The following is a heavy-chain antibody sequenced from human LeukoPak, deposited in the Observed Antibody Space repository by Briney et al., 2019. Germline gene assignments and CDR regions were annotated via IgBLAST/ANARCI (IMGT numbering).Heavy chain of an antibody. V-gene: IGHV4-59*12. J-gene: IGHJ6*03. CDR1: GGSISSYY. CDR2: IYYSGST. CDR3: ARDRAWYYYMDV. Sequence: SETLSLTCTVSGGSISSYYWSWIRQPPGKGLEWIGYIYYSGSTNYNSSLKSRVTISVDTSKNQFSLKLSSVTAADTAVYYCARDRAWYYYMDVWGKGTTVTVSS.